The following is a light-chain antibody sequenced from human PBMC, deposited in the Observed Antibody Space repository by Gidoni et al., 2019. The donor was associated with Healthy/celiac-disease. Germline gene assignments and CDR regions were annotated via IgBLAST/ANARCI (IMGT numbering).Light chain of an antibody. CDR2: GVS. V-gene: IGKV3-20*01. CDR1: QSVSRSY. CDR3: QQYGSSPLT. Sequence: EIVFTQSPGTLSLSPGERATLSCRASQSVSRSYLAWYQQKPGQAPRLLMYGVSSRATGIPDRFSGSGSGTDFTLTISRLEPEDFAVYYCQQYGSSPLTFGGGTKVEIK. J-gene: IGKJ4*01.